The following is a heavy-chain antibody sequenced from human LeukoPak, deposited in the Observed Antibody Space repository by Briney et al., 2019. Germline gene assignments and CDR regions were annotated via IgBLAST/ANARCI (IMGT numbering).Heavy chain of an antibody. CDR2: ISSSSSYI. D-gene: IGHD6-13*01. CDR3: ARVVAATGSSWYDY. J-gene: IGHJ4*02. CDR1: GFTFSSYS. Sequence: GFLRLSCAASGFTFSSYSMNWVRQAPGKGLEWVSSISSSSSYIYYADSVKGRFTISRDNAKNSLYLQMNSLRAEDTAVYYCARVVAATGSSWYDYWGQGTLVTVSS. V-gene: IGHV3-21*01.